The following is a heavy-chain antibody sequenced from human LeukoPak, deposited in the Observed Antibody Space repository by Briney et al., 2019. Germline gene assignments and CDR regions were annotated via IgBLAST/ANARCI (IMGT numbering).Heavy chain of an antibody. CDR2: ISSSGSTI. D-gene: IGHD3-10*01. Sequence: GGSLRLSCAASGSTFSSYEMNWVRQAPGKGLEWVSYISSSGSTIYYADSVKGRFTISRDNAKNSLYLQMNSLRAEDTAVYYCAKTSYGSGSYYIRERYFDYWGQGTLVTVSS. J-gene: IGHJ4*02. CDR1: GSTFSSYE. CDR3: AKTSYGSGSYYIRERYFDY. V-gene: IGHV3-48*03.